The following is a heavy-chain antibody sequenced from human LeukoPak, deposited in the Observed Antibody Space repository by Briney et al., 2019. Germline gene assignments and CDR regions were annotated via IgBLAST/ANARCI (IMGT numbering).Heavy chain of an antibody. V-gene: IGHV1-18*01. J-gene: IGHJ5*02. Sequence: ASVTVSFTASGYTFTSYGISWVRQAPGQGLEWMGWISAYNGNTNYAQKLQGRVTMTTDTSTNTAYMELRRLRSDDTAVYYCARDKRSTITIFGGRWFEPWGQGTLVSVFS. CDR1: GYTFTSYG. CDR2: ISAYNGNT. D-gene: IGHD3-3*01. CDR3: ARDKRSTITIFGGRWFEP.